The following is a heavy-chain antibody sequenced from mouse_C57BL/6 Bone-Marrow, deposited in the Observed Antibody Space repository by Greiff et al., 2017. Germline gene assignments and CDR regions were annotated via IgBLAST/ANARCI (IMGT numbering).Heavy chain of an antibody. J-gene: IGHJ3*01. CDR3: AISELLLRYPWFAY. CDR1: GYTFTDYY. CDR2: IFPGSGST. Sequence: QVQLQQSGPELVKPGASVKISCKASGYTFTDYYINWVKQRPGQGLEWIGWIFPGSGSTYYNEKFKGKATLTVDKSSSTAYMLLSSLTSEDSAVYFCAISELLLRYPWFAYWGQGTLVTVSA. D-gene: IGHD1-1*01. V-gene: IGHV1-75*01.